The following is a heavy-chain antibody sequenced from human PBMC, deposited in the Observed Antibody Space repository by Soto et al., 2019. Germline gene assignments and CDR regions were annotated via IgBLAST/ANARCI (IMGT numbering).Heavy chain of an antibody. D-gene: IGHD6-6*01. CDR3: AKDLTRQLAYWLDP. CDR2: INHSGST. V-gene: IGHV4-34*01. Sequence: SETLSLTCAVYGGSFSGYYWSWLRQPPGKGLEWIGEINHSGSTNYNPSLKSRVTISVDTSKNQFSLRLTSLTSDDTALHYCAKDLTRQLAYWLDPWGQGTQVTVSS. J-gene: IGHJ5*02. CDR1: GGSFSGYY.